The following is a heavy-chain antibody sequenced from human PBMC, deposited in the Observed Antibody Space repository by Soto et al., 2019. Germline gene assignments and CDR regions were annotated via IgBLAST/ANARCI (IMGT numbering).Heavy chain of an antibody. D-gene: IGHD6-25*01. V-gene: IGHV5-51*01. CDR3: ARHPFSLEDNSALGVGYFDY. CDR2: IYPGDSDT. Sequence: GESLKISCKASGYSFTRFWIGWVRQMPGKGLEWMGIIYPGDSDTRYSPSFQGQVTISADKSISTAYLQWSSLKASDTAMYYCARHPFSLEDNSALGVGYFDYWGQGTLVTVSS. J-gene: IGHJ4*02. CDR1: GYSFTRFW.